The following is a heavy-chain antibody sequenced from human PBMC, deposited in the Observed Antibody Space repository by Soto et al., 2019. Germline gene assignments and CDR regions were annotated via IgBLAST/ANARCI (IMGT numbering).Heavy chain of an antibody. V-gene: IGHV2-26*01. CDR1: GLSLSNARMG. J-gene: IGHJ6*03. CDR2: IFSNDEK. CDR3: ARITITMVRGVTYYMDV. Sequence: QVTLKESGPVLVNPTETLTLTCTVSGLSLSNARMGVSWIRQPPGKALEWLAHIFSNDEKSYSTSLKSRLTISKDTSKSQVVLTMTNMDPVDTATYYCARITITMVRGVTYYMDVWGKGTTVTVSS. D-gene: IGHD3-10*01.